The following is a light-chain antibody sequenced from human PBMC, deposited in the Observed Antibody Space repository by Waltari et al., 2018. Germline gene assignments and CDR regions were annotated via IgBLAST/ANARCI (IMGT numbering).Light chain of an antibody. J-gene: IGKJ1*01. Sequence: DIQMTQSPSSLSASVGDRVTITCRASQDISNYLAWLQQKPGKAPKSLIYGASSLQSGVPSNFSGSGSGTDFTLTISSLQPEDFATYYCQQYDSFPRTFGQGTKVEIK. CDR2: GAS. CDR3: QQYDSFPRT. V-gene: IGKV1-16*02. CDR1: QDISNY.